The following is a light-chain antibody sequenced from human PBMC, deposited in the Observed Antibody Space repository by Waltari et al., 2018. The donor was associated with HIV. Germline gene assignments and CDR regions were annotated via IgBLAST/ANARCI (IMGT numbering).Light chain of an antibody. CDR3: QSYDSSLSGYV. J-gene: IGLJ1*01. Sequence: QSVLTQPPSVSGAPGQRVTISCTGSSSNIGAGYDVHWYQQLPGTAPKLLISGNTNRPSGVPDRFSGSKSGTSASLAITGLLVEDEADYYCQSYDSSLSGYVFGTGTKVTVL. CDR2: GNT. V-gene: IGLV1-40*01. CDR1: SSNIGAGYD.